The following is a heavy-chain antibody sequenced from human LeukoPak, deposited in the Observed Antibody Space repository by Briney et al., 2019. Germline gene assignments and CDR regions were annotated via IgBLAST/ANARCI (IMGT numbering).Heavy chain of an antibody. CDR2: ISGYNGKT. CDR1: GYTFNTYG. Sequence: GASVKVSCKASGYTFNTYGITWVRQAPGQGLEWMGWISGYNGKTKYAQKLQDRVTMTTDTSTTTAYMELRSLRSDDTAVYYCARYESLYYYYYYMDVWGKGTTVTVSS. CDR3: ARYESLYYYYYYMDV. V-gene: IGHV1-18*01. D-gene: IGHD3-3*01. J-gene: IGHJ6*03.